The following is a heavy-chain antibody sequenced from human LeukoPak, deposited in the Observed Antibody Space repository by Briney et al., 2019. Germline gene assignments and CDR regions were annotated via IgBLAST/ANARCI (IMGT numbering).Heavy chain of an antibody. V-gene: IGHV3-30*18. CDR1: GFTFSSYG. D-gene: IGHD5-24*01. Sequence: PGGSLRLSCAASGFTFSSYGMHWVRQAPGKGREWVAIISSDGSVYYYADSVKGRFTISRDTSKNTLYLQMNSLRAEDTAMYYCAKDRRDGYNYLFDYWGQGTLVTVSS. J-gene: IGHJ4*02. CDR3: AKDRRDGYNYLFDY. CDR2: ISSDGSVY.